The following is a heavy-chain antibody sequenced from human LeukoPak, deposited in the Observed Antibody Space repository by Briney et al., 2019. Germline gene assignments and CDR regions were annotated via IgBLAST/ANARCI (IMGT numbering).Heavy chain of an antibody. CDR2: ISGSGGST. D-gene: IGHD3-22*01. V-gene: IGHV3-23*01. J-gene: IGHJ4*02. CDR1: GFTFSSYA. CDR3: AKDQDYDSSGYLLGLTDY. Sequence: PGGSLRLSCAASGFTFSSYAMSWVRQAPGKGLEWVSAISGSGGSTYYADSVKGRFTISRDNSKNTLYLQMNSLRAEDTAVYYCAKDQDYDSSGYLLGLTDYWGQGTLVTVSS.